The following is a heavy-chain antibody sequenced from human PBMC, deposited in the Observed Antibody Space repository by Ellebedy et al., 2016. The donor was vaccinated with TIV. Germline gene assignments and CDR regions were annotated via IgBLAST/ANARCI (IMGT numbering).Heavy chain of an antibody. D-gene: IGHD6-13*01. J-gene: IGHJ4*02. CDR3: ARYNSSWKIFDY. V-gene: IGHV6-1*01. CDR1: GDSVSSNSPT. Sequence: MPSETLSLTCAISGDSVSSNSPTWNWIRQSPSRGLEWLGRKYYRSKWYYEYAVSVYSRITINPDTSKNQFSLQLNSVTPEDKAVYYCARYNSSWKIFDYWGQGTLVTVSS. CDR2: KYYRSKWYY.